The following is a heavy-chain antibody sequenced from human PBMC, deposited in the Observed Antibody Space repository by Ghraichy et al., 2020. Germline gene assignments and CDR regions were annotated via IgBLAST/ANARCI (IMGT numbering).Heavy chain of an antibody. Sequence: GGSLRLSCAASGFTVSNNYMNWVRQAPGKGLEWVSVIFSGGSTYYADSVKGRFTISRDNSKNTLFLQMNSLRAEDTAVYYCATGPRISSAGYFDNWGQGSLVTVSS. J-gene: IGHJ4*02. CDR1: GFTVSNNY. CDR2: IFSGGST. D-gene: IGHD6-13*01. CDR3: ATGPRISSAGYFDN. V-gene: IGHV3-53*01.